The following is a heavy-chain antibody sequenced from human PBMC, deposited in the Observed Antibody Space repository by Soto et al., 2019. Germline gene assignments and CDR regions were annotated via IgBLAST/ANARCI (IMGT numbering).Heavy chain of an antibody. J-gene: IGHJ3*02. CDR3: ARHGGITMIRGVLTAFDI. V-gene: IGHV4-59*08. CDR1: SGSISSYY. CDR2: IYYSGTT. Sequence: SETLSLTCTVASGSISSYYWSWLRQPPGKGLEWIGSIYYSGTTNYNSSFKSRVTISVDTSKNQFSLKLSSVTAADTAVYYCARHGGITMIRGVLTAFDIWREGTMVTVS. D-gene: IGHD3-10*01.